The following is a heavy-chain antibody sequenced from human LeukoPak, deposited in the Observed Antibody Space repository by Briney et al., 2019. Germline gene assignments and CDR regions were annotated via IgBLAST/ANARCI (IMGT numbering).Heavy chain of an antibody. J-gene: IGHJ6*02. CDR3: ARVMRGPGSYFPRPKYYYYGMDV. D-gene: IGHD3-10*01. CDR1: GFTFSSYE. CDR2: ISSSGSTI. Sequence: GGSLRLSCAASGFTFSSYEMNWVRQAPGKGLEWVSYISSSGSTIYHADSVKGRFTISRDNAKNSLYLQMNSLRAEDTAVYYCARVMRGPGSYFPRPKYYYYGMDVWGQGTTVTVSS. V-gene: IGHV3-48*03.